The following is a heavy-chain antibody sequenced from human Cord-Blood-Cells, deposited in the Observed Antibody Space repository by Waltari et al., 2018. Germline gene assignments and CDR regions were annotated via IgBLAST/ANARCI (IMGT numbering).Heavy chain of an antibody. D-gene: IGHD6-19*01. Sequence: QVQLVQSGAEVKKPGASVKVSCKASGYTFTGYYMHWVRQAPGQGLEWMGWINRNRGGPNDARTCQGRVTRTRHTSISTAYMELSRLRSDDTAVYYCARARSIAVAGTGWFDPWGQGTLVTVSS. CDR2: INRNRGGP. V-gene: IGHV1-2*02. CDR3: ARARSIAVAGTGWFDP. CDR1: GYTFTGYY. J-gene: IGHJ5*02.